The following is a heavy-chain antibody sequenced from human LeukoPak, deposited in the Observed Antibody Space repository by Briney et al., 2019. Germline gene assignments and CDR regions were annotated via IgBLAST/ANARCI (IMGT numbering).Heavy chain of an antibody. CDR2: ISSSSSYI. V-gene: IGHV3-21*01. CDR1: GFTFSSYS. Sequence: GGSLRLSCAASGFTFSSYSMNWVRQAPGKGLEWVSSISSSSSYIYYADSVKGRFTISRDNSKNTLYLQMNSLRVEDTAVYYCARGDQDYYDSSGYYDYWGQGTLVTVSS. CDR3: ARGDQDYYDSSGYYDY. D-gene: IGHD3-22*01. J-gene: IGHJ4*02.